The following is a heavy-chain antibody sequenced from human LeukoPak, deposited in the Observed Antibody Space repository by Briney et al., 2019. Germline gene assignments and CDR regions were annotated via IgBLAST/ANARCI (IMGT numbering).Heavy chain of an antibody. Sequence: SETLSLTCAVYGGSFSGYYWSWIRQPPGKGLEWIGEINHSGSTNYNPSLKSRVTISVDTSKNQFSLKLSSVTAADTAVYYCARQYCSSTSCYPWGQGTLVTVSS. V-gene: IGHV4-34*01. D-gene: IGHD2-2*01. J-gene: IGHJ5*02. CDR3: ARQYCSSTSCYP. CDR1: GGSFSGYY. CDR2: INHSGST.